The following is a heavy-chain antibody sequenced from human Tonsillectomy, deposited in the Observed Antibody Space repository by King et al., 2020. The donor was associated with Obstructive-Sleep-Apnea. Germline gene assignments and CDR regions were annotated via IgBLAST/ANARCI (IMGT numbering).Heavy chain of an antibody. CDR1: GFTFTTYA. D-gene: IGHD6-19*01. CDR2: VSYDGTNT. V-gene: IGHV3-30*04. J-gene: IGHJ4*02. CDR3: AREHSSGWFLWDY. Sequence: VQLVQSGGGVVQPGRSLRLSCAASGFTFTTYALHWARQAPGKGLEWVAVVSYDGTNTYYADSVRGRFTISRDISKRTLDLEMNSLRIEDTALYFCAREHSSGWFLWDYWGQGILVTVSS.